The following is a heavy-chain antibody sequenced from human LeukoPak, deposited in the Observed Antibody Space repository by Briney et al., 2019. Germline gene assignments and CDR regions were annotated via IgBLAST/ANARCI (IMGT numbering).Heavy chain of an antibody. V-gene: IGHV1-2*02. Sequence: ASVKVSCKASGYTFTSYGISWVRQAPGQGLEWMGWINPNSGGTNYAQKFQGRVTMTRDTSISTAYMELSRLRSDDTAVYSCARGSGSPEYFQHWGQGTLVTVSS. CDR2: INPNSGGT. CDR3: ARGSGSPEYFQH. D-gene: IGHD1-26*01. CDR1: GYTFTSYG. J-gene: IGHJ1*01.